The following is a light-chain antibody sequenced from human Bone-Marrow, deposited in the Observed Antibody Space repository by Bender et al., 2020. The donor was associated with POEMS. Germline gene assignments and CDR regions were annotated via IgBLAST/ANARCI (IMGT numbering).Light chain of an antibody. CDR3: CSYAGYYTV. V-gene: IGLV2-14*03. CDR1: SSDIGAYNY. Sequence: QSALTQPASVSGSLGQSVTISCTGTSSDIGAYNYVSWYQQHPGKAPKLMIYDVSNRPSGVSNRFSGSKSGSTASLTISGLQAEDEADYYCCSYAGYYTVFGGGTELTVL. CDR2: DVS. J-gene: IGLJ3*02.